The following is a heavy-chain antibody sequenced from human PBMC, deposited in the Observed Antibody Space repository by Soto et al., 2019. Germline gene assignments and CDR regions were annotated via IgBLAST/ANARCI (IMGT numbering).Heavy chain of an antibody. V-gene: IGHV5-51*01. CDR3: ARHGFYGDYASNYFDP. Sequence: PGESLTISYQASGYNFATYWIAWVRQMSGKGLEYMGIIYPGNSDARYSPSFQGQVTFSADKSISTAYLHWSSLKASDTAMYYCARHGFYGDYASNYFDPWGQGTLVTV. D-gene: IGHD4-17*01. J-gene: IGHJ5*02. CDR2: IYPGNSDA. CDR1: GYNFATYW.